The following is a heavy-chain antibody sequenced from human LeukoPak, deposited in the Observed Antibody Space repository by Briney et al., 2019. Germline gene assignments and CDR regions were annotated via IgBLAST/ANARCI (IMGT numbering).Heavy chain of an antibody. CDR2: INHSGST. V-gene: IGHV4-34*01. CDR1: GGSFSGYY. CDR3: ARGPRLMVRGVISF. Sequence: SETLSLTCAVYGGSFSGYYWSWIRQPPGKELEWIGEINHSGSTNYNPSLKSRVTISVDTSKNQFSLKLSSVTAADTAVYYCARGPRLMVRGVISFWGQGTLVTVSS. J-gene: IGHJ4*02. D-gene: IGHD3-10*01.